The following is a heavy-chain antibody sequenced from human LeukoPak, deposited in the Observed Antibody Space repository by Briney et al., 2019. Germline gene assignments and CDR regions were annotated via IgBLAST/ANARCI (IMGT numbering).Heavy chain of an antibody. D-gene: IGHD2-15*01. CDR3: ARVRGEVAATAFDY. J-gene: IGHJ4*02. CDR2: INPSGGST. V-gene: IGHV1-46*01. Sequence: VSVKVSCKASGYTFTSYYMHWVRQAPGQGLEWMGIINPSGGSTSYAQKFQGRVTMTRDMSTSTVYMELSSLRSEDTAVYYGARVRGEVAATAFDYWGQGTLVTVSS. CDR1: GYTFTSYY.